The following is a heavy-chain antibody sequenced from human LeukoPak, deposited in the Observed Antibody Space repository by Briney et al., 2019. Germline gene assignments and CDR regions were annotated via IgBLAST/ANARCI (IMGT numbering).Heavy chain of an antibody. J-gene: IGHJ3*01. CDR1: GFTFSNAW. CDR2: VKSQRNSAAT. Sequence: GGSLRLSCTASGFTFSNAWMHWVRQAPGRGRGGVGRVKSQRNSAATDYAAYVNGRFVISRDDSIDTTYLQLNSLKSDDTAFYYCTTDWGSGHSYVYGFDLWGQGTMVTVSS. V-gene: IGHV3-15*01. CDR3: TTDWGSGHSYVYGFDL. D-gene: IGHD3-10*02.